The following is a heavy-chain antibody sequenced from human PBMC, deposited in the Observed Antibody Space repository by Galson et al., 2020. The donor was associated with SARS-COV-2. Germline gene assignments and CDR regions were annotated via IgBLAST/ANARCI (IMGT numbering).Heavy chain of an antibody. V-gene: IGHV3-48*03. CDR1: GFTFSSYE. D-gene: IGHD6-19*01. CDR3: ASEPAVAGPSPIADY. CDR2: ISSSGSTI. Sequence: GESLKISCAASGFTFSSYEMNWVRQAPGKGLEWVSYISSSGSTIYYADSVKGRFTISRDNAKNSLYLQMNSLRAEDTAVYYCASEPAVAGPSPIADYWGQGTLVTVSS. J-gene: IGHJ4*02.